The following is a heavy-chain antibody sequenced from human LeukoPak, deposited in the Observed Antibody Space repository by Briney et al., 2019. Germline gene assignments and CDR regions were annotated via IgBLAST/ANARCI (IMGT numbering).Heavy chain of an antibody. CDR2: ISYDGSNK. Sequence: GGSLRLSCAASGFTFSSYSMNWVRQAPGKGLEWVAVISYDGSNKYYADSVKGRFTISRDNSKNTLYLQMNSLRAEDTAVYYCARGELWSSFDYWGQGTLVTVSS. CDR1: GFTFSSYS. V-gene: IGHV3-30*03. CDR3: ARGELWSSFDY. J-gene: IGHJ4*02. D-gene: IGHD5-18*01.